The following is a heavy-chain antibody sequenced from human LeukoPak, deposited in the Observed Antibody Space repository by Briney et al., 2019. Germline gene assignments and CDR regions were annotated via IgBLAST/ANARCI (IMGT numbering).Heavy chain of an antibody. D-gene: IGHD1-26*01. CDR2: IYPGHSET. CDR1: GYSFTNYC. J-gene: IGHJ5*02. V-gene: IGHV5-51*01. CDR3: ARRGNVEWSYP. Sequence: GEPRKTSCKASGYSFTNYCTAWVRQMPGKGLDWLGIIYPGHSETRPNPSLQGQVSFLADKSFSSTYPQWSSLMAPEPALYYCARRGNVEWSYPWGEGNLVIVSS.